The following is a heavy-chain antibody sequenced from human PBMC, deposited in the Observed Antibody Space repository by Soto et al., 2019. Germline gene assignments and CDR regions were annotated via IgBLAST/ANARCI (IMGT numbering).Heavy chain of an antibody. V-gene: IGHV3-66*01. Sequence: PGESLRLSCAASGFIVSYNYITWVRQAPGKGLEWVSLIYSGGNTYYTDSVKGRFTISRDNSKNTVYLQMNSLRTGDTAVYYCASKFNYALYAFDIWGQGTMVTVS. CDR2: IYSGGNT. CDR1: GFIVSYNY. J-gene: IGHJ3*02. D-gene: IGHD2-2*01. CDR3: ASKFNYALYAFDI.